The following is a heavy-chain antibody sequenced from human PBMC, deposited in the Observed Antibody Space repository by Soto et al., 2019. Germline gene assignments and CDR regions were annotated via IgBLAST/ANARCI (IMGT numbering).Heavy chain of an antibody. CDR1: GGTFSSYA. CDR3: AITKTRTAKTSFDY. Sequence: QVQLVQSVAEVKKPGSSVKVSCKDSGGTFSSYAISWVRQAPGQGLEWMGGIIPIFGTANYAQKFQGRVTITAEDSASTAYMELSSLRSEDTAVYDCAITKTRTAKTSFDYWGQGTIVTV. D-gene: IGHD2-8*01. V-gene: IGHV1-69*01. J-gene: IGHJ4*02. CDR2: IIPIFGTA.